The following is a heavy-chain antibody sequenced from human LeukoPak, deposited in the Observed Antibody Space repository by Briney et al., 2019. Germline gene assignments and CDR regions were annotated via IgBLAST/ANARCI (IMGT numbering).Heavy chain of an antibody. CDR3: ALPVGGYYDIYYYGMDV. V-gene: IGHV1-2*02. J-gene: IGHJ6*02. D-gene: IGHD3-9*01. CDR2: INPNSGGT. CDR1: GYTFTGYY. Sequence: ASVKVSCKASGYTFTGYYMHWVRQAPGQGLEWMGWINPNSGGTNYAQKFQGRVTMTRDTSISTAYMELSRLRSDDTAVYYCALPVGGYYDIYYYGMDVWGQGTTVTVSS.